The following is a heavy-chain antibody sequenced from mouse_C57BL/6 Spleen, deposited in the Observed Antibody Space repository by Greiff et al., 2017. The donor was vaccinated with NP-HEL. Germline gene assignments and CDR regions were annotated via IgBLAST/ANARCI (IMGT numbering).Heavy chain of an antibody. CDR2: IDPNSGGT. V-gene: IGHV1-72*01. D-gene: IGHD1-1*01. CDR3: ASYYYGSNYYAMDY. Sequence: QVHVQQSGAELVKPGASVKLSCKASGYTFTSYWMHWVKQRPGRGLEWIGRIDPNSGGTKYNEKFKSKATLTVDKPSSTAYMQLSSLTSEDSAVYSCASYYYGSNYYAMDYWGQGTSVTVSS. CDR1: GYTFTSYW. J-gene: IGHJ4*01.